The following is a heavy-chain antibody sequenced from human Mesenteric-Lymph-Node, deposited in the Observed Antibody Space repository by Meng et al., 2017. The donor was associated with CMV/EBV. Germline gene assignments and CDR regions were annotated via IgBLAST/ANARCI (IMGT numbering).Heavy chain of an antibody. Sequence: GESLKISCAASGFTFSSYAMHWVRQAPGKGLEWVAAISYDGSNKYYADSVKGRFTISRDNSKNTLYLQMNSLRAEDTAVYYCARSDIGQVLRFLEWLSWPPYFQHWGQGTLVTVSS. D-gene: IGHD3-3*01. J-gene: IGHJ1*01. CDR1: GFTFSSYA. CDR3: ARSDIGQVLRFLEWLSWPPYFQH. CDR2: ISYDGSNK. V-gene: IGHV3-30-3*01.